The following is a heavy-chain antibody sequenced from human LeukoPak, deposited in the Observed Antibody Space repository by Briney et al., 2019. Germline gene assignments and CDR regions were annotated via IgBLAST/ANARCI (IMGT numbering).Heavy chain of an antibody. CDR2: IKSDGST. CDR3: ARAPSEIGGYYPEYFRH. V-gene: IGHV3-74*01. J-gene: IGHJ1*01. D-gene: IGHD3-22*01. Sequence: GGSLRLSCAASGFTFSSYWMHWVRQAQGKGLVWVSRIKSDGSTNYADYVKGRFTISRDNAKNTVSLQMNSLRAEDTGVYYCARAPSEIGGYYPEYFRHWGQGTLVTVSS. CDR1: GFTFSSYW.